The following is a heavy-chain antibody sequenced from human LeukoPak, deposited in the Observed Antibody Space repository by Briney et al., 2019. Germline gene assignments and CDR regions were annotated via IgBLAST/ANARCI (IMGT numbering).Heavy chain of an antibody. CDR1: GVSISSSSYY. CDR2: IYYSGST. Sequence: SETLSLTCTVSGVSISSSSYYWGWIRQPPGKGLEWIGSIYYSGSTYYNPSPKSRVTISVDTSKNQFSLKLSSVTAADTAVYYCARASYYGGAFDIWGQGTMVTVSS. V-gene: IGHV4-39*07. CDR3: ARASYYGGAFDI. D-gene: IGHD3-10*01. J-gene: IGHJ3*02.